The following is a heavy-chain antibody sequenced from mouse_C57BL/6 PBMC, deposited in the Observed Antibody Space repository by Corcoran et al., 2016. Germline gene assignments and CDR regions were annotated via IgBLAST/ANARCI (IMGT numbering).Heavy chain of an antibody. D-gene: IGHD2-4*01. CDR2: INPYNGGT. Sequence: ELQLQQSGPVLVTPGASVKMSCKASGYTFTDYYMNWVKQTHGKSLEWIGVINPYNGGTSYNQKFKGKATLTVDKSSSTAYMERNSLTSEDSAVYYCARSRYDYDSYYFDYWGQGSTLTDSS. J-gene: IGHJ2*01. CDR3: ARSRYDYDSYYFDY. V-gene: IGHV1-19*01. CDR1: GYTFTDYY.